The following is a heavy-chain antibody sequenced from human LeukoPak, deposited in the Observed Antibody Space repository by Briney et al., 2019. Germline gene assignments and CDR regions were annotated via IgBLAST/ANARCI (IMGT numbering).Heavy chain of an antibody. V-gene: IGHV1-46*01. Sequence: GASVKVPCKASGYTFTSYYMHWVRQAPGQGLEWMGIINPSGGSTSYAQKFQGRVTMTRDTSTSTVYMELSSLRSEDTAVYYCARDRPTNYDILTGYFDYWGQGTLVTVSS. CDR2: INPSGGST. CDR3: ARDRPTNYDILTGYFDY. CDR1: GYTFTSYY. J-gene: IGHJ4*02. D-gene: IGHD3-9*01.